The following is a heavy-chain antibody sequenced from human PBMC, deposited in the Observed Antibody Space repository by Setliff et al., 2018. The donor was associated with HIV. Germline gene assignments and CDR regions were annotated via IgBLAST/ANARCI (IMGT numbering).Heavy chain of an antibody. D-gene: IGHD3-22*01. V-gene: IGHV3-15*07. J-gene: IGHJ4*02. CDR3: TTEVITMIVVVIG. Sequence: PGGSLRLSCAAPGFTFSNAWMNWVRQAPGKGLEWVGRIKSKTDGGTTDYAAPVKGRFTISRDDSKNTLYLQMNSLKTEDTAVYYCTTEVITMIVVVIGWGQGTLVTVSS. CDR1: GFTFSNAW. CDR2: IKSKTDGGTT.